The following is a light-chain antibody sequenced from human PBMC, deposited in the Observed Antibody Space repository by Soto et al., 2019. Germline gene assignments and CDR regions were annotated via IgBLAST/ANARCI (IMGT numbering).Light chain of an antibody. CDR2: EVN. CDR1: RSDVGFYNR. J-gene: IGLJ2*01. V-gene: IGLV2-18*02. CDR3: CSYTSSSALVL. Sequence: QSALTQPPSVSGSPGQSVTISCTGTRSDVGFYNRVSWYQQPPGTAPKLMIYEVNNRPSGVPDRFSGSKSGNTASLTISGLQAEDEANYYCCSYTSSSALVLFGGGTKLTVL.